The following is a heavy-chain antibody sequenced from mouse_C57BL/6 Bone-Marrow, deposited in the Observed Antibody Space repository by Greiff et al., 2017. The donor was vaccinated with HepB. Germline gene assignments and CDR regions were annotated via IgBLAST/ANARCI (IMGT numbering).Heavy chain of an antibody. J-gene: IGHJ4*01. D-gene: IGHD1-1*01. CDR2: IWTGGGT. V-gene: IGHV2-9-1*01. Sequence: VQLQESGPGLVAPSQSLSITCTVSGFSLTSYAISWVSQQPGKGLEWLGVIWTGGGTNDNSALKSRLSISKDNSKSQVYLKMNSLQTYDTASYYWARNIVALYYTIDYWGQGTAVTVSS. CDR3: ARNIVALYYTIDY. CDR1: GFSLTSYA.